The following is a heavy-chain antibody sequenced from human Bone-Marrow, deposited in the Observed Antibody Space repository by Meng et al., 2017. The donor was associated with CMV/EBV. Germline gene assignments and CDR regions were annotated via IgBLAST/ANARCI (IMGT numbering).Heavy chain of an antibody. D-gene: IGHD3-3*01. CDR2: IYYSGST. J-gene: IGHJ5*02. CDR3: AREERVTIFGVVNWFDP. Sequence: SVSSGSYYWGWIRQPPGKGLEWIGYIYYSGSTNYNPSLKSRVTISVDTSKNQFSLKLSSVTAADTAVYYCAREERVTIFGVVNWFDPWGQGTLVTVSS. CDR1: SVSSGSYY. V-gene: IGHV4-61*01.